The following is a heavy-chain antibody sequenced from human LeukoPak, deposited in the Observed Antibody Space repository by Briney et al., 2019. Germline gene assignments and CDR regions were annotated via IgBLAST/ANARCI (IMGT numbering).Heavy chain of an antibody. CDR3: AKDVVGQQWPENY. J-gene: IGHJ4*02. V-gene: IGHV3-30*02. CDR1: GFSFSRFG. Sequence: GGSLRLSCVACGFSFSRFGMHWVRQAPGKGLQWVAFVQHDGNNKVYGDFVRGRFTISRDNSKNTLYLQLNTLRPEDTAVYHCAKDVVGQQWPENYWGQGTLVTVSS. D-gene: IGHD6-19*01. CDR2: VQHDGNNK.